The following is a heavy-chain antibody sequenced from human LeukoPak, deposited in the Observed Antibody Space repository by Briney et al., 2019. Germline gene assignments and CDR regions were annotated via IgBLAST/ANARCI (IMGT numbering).Heavy chain of an antibody. J-gene: IGHJ4*02. Sequence: SQTLSLTCTVSGVSISSGSYYWVWIRQPAGKGLEWIGRIYTTGSTNYNPSFKSRATISVDTSKNQFSLKLSSVTAADTAVYYCAREGYYDRSGYREYWGQGTLVTVSS. CDR2: IYTTGST. D-gene: IGHD3-22*01. V-gene: IGHV4-61*02. CDR3: AREGYYDRSGYREY. CDR1: GVSISSGSYY.